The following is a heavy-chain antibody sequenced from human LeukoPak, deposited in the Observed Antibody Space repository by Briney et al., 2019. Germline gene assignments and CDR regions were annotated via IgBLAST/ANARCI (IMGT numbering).Heavy chain of an antibody. D-gene: IGHD3-10*01. CDR2: VYYSGSP. J-gene: IGHJ4*02. V-gene: IGHV4-39*01. CDR3: ARHYYGSGSYSDY. Sequence: SETLSLTCTVSGGSVNSTSYYWGWIRQAPGKGLDWIGSVYYSGSPYYSLSLKSRVTISVDRSRNQFSLKLSSVTAADTALYYCARHYYGSGSYSDYWGQGTLVTVRS. CDR1: GGSVNSTSYY.